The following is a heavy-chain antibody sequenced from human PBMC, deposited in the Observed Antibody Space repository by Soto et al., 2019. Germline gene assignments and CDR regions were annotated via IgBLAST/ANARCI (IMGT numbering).Heavy chain of an antibody. Sequence: ASVKVSCKASGYTFSSYAMHWVRQAPGQRLEWMGWINAGYGNTKSSQKFQDRVTISRDTSASTAYMELTSLRSEDTAVYYCARDTGDGTFNFWGQGTLVTVSS. V-gene: IGHV1-3*01. CDR1: GYTFSSYA. CDR3: ARDTGDGTFNF. CDR2: INAGYGNT. J-gene: IGHJ4*02. D-gene: IGHD7-27*01.